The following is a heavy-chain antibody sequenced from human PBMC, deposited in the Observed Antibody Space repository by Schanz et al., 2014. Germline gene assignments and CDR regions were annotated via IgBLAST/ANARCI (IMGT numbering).Heavy chain of an antibody. CDR2: IVGGGGRT. CDR1: GFTFSDYY. J-gene: IGHJ3*02. D-gene: IGHD3-10*01. CDR3: AKAKSGAHGAFDI. Sequence: PGGSLRLSCAASGFTFSDYYMTWIRQAPGKGLEWVSSIVGGGGRTYYADSVKGRFTISRDNSKNTLYVQMNSLRAEDTAVYYCAKAKSGAHGAFDIWGQGTMVTVSS. V-gene: IGHV3-23*01.